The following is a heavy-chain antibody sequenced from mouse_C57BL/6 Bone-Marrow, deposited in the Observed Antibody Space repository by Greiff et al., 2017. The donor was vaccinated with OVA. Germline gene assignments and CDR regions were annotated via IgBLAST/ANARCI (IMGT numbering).Heavy chain of an antibody. J-gene: IGHJ2*01. D-gene: IGHD1-1*01. CDR3: ARSGFLVTTVVATDY. CDR2: INPSSGYT. V-gene: IGHV1-4*01. Sequence: VQLQQSGAELARPGASVKMSCKASGYTFTSYTMHWVKQRPGQGLEWIGYINPSSGYTKYNHKFKDKATLTADKSSSTAYMQLSSLTSEDSAVYYCARSGFLVTTVVATDYWGQGTTLTVSS. CDR1: GYTFTSYT.